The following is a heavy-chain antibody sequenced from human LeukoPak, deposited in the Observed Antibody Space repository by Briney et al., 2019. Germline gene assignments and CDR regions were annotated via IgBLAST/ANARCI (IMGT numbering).Heavy chain of an antibody. CDR2: INPNSGGT. CDR3: ARDKFTCSSTSCYSAIDY. J-gene: IGHJ4*02. V-gene: IGHV1-2*02. CDR1: GYTFTGYY. D-gene: IGHD2-2*01. Sequence: GASVKVSCKASGYTFTGYYMHWLHQAPGQGLEWMGWINPNSGGTNYAQKFQGRVTMTRDTSISTAYMELSRLRSDDTAVYYCARDKFTCSSTSCYSAIDYWGQGTLVTVSS.